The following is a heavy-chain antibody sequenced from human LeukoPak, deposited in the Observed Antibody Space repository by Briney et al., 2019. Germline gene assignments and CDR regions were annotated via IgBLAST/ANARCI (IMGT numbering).Heavy chain of an antibody. CDR1: GYTFTSYG. CDR2: ISAYNGNT. V-gene: IGHV1-18*01. D-gene: IGHD6-13*01. J-gene: IGHJ4*02. CDR3: AREGSSWRYFDY. Sequence: ASVKVSCKASGYTFTSYGISWVRQAPGQVLEWMGWISAYNGNTNYAQNLQGRVTMTTDTSTSTAYMELRSLRSDDTAVYYCAREGSSWRYFDYWGQGTLVTVSS.